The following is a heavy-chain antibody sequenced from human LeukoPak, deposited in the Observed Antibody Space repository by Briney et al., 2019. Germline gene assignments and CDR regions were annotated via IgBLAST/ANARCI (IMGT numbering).Heavy chain of an antibody. CDR1: GGSISSGDYY. CDR3: ARYGSGSNDY. J-gene: IGHJ4*02. Sequence: PSDTLSLTCTVSGGSISSGDYYWSWIRQPPGKRLEWIGYIYYSGTTYYNPSLRSRLTISVDTSKNQFSLKLCSVTAADTAVYYCARYGSGSNDYWGQGTLVTVSS. D-gene: IGHD3-10*01. V-gene: IGHV4-30-4*02. CDR2: IYYSGTT.